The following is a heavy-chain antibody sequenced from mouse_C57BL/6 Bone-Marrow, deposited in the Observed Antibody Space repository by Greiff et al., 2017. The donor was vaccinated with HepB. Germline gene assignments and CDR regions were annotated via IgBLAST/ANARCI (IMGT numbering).Heavy chain of an antibody. D-gene: IGHD1-1*01. CDR1: GYSITSGYY. CDR3: ARGLRGGYFDV. CDR2: ISYDGSN. J-gene: IGHJ1*03. V-gene: IGHV3-6*01. Sequence: VQLKQSGPGLVKPSQSLSLTCSVTGYSITSGYYWNWIRQFPGNKLEWMGYISYDGSNNYNPSLKNRISITRDTSKNQFFLKLNSVTTEDTATYYCARGLRGGYFDVWGTGTTVTVSS.